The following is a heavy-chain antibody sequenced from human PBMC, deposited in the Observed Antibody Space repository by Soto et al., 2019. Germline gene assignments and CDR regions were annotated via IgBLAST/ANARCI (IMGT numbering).Heavy chain of an antibody. V-gene: IGHV4-59*02. CDR1: GGSVTSYY. Sequence: SETLSLTCTVSGGSVTSYYWSWIRQPPGKGLEWIGNLYNRGSTNYNPSLKSRVTISGDTSQNQFSLRLSSVAAADTAVYYCARFFSYSWYTVSPGYFDSWGPGTLVIVSS. J-gene: IGHJ4*02. D-gene: IGHD6-13*01. CDR2: LYNRGST. CDR3: ARFFSYSWYTVSPGYFDS.